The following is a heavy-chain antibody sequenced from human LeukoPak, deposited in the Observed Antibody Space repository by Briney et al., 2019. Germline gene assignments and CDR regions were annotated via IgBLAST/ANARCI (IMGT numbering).Heavy chain of an antibody. CDR1: GYTFNNYA. Sequence: ASVKVSCKSSGYTFNNYAMNWVRQAPGQGLEWMGWISAYNGNTNYAQKLQGRVTMTTDTSTSTAYMELRSLRSDDTAVYYCARDAEYYYDSRFYYYGMDVWGQGTTVTVSS. CDR2: ISAYNGNT. J-gene: IGHJ6*02. CDR3: ARDAEYYYDSRFYYYGMDV. D-gene: IGHD3-22*01. V-gene: IGHV1-18*04.